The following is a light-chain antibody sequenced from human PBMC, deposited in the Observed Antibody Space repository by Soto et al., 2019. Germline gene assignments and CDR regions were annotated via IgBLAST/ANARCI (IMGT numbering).Light chain of an antibody. V-gene: IGKV2-28*01. CDR1: QSLLHSNGYNY. J-gene: IGKJ2*02. CDR2: LRS. CDR3: MQALQTPPWT. Sequence: DIVMTQSPLSLPVTPGEPASISCRSSQSLLHSNGYNYLDWYLQKPGQSPQLLIYLRSNRASGVPDRFSGSGSGTDFTLKISRVEAEDVGVYYCMQALQTPPWTFGQGTKLEIK.